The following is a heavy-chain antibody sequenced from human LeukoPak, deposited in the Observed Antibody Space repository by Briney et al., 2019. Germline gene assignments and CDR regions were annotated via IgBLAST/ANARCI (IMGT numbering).Heavy chain of an antibody. D-gene: IGHD3-22*01. CDR1: GFTFNNYA. Sequence: GGSLRLSCTASGFTFNNYAMSWVRQAPGKGLEWVSGISGSGGSTYYADSVKGRFTISRDNSKNTLYLQMNSLRAGDTAVYYCAKWWPYDSSGYYPTRAFDIWGQGTMVSVSS. CDR2: ISGSGGST. V-gene: IGHV3-23*01. CDR3: AKWWPYDSSGYYPTRAFDI. J-gene: IGHJ3*02.